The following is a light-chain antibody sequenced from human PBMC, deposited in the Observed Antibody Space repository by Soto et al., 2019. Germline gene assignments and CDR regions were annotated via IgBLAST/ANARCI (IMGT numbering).Light chain of an antibody. CDR2: STN. CDR3: AAWDESLNGFV. V-gene: IGLV1-44*01. J-gene: IGLJ1*01. CDR1: RSNVGENS. Sequence: QLVLTQPPSASGAPGQRVTISCFGSRSNVGENSVNWFQQLPGAAPKLLIASTNQRPSGVPDRFSGSKSGTSGSLAISGLQSGDEAEYFCAAWDESLNGFVFGTGTKVTVL.